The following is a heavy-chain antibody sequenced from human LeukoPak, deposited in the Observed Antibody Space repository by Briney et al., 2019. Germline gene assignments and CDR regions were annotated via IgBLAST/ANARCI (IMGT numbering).Heavy chain of an antibody. CDR3: ASDPPLPDYYGSGSYDAFDI. D-gene: IGHD3-10*01. J-gene: IGHJ3*02. CDR1: GYTFTSYG. V-gene: IGHV1-18*01. Sequence: ASVKVSCKASGYTFTSYGISWVRQAPGQGLEWMGWISAYNGNTNYAQKLQGRVTMTTETSTSTAYLELSSLRSEDTDVYYCASDPPLPDYYGSGSYDAFDIWGQGTMVTVSS. CDR2: ISAYNGNT.